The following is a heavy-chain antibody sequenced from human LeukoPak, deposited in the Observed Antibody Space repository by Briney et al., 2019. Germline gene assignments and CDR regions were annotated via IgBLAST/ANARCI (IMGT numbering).Heavy chain of an antibody. CDR1: GIPFSDYY. J-gene: IGHJ3*02. CDR3: AKDAGSGRSHAFDI. V-gene: IGHV3-11*06. D-gene: IGHD1-26*01. CDR2: ISSSSSYT. Sequence: GVSLRLSCVVSGIPFSDYYMNWIRQAPGKGLEWISYISSSSSYTDYADSVKGRFTISRDNSKNTLYLQMNSLRAEDTAVYYCAKDAGSGRSHAFDIWGQGTMVTVSS.